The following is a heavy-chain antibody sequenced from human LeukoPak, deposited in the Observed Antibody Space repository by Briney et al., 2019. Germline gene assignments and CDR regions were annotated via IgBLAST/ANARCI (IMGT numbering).Heavy chain of an antibody. Sequence: SETLSLTCAVYGGSFSGYYWSWIRQPPGKGLEWIGYIYYSGSTNYNPSLQSRVTISVDTSKNHFSLNLSSVTAADTAMYYCARSPVGSYPYYYYYGVDVWGQGTTVTVSS. J-gene: IGHJ6*02. D-gene: IGHD1-26*01. CDR2: IYYSGST. CDR1: GGSFSGYY. V-gene: IGHV4-59*01. CDR3: ARSPVGSYPYYYYYGVDV.